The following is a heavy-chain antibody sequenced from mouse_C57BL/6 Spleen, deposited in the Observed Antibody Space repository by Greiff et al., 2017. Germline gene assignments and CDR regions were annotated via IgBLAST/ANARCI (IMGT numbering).Heavy chain of an antibody. D-gene: IGHD1-1*01. CDR3: VRSLTVPCAY. V-gene: IGHV10-1*01. CDR2: IRSKSNNYAT. Sequence: EVKLVESGGGLVQPKGSLKLSCAASGFSFNTYAMNWVRQAPGKGLEWVARIRSKSNNYATYYADSVKDRLTISRDDSESMLYLQMNNLKTEDTASYYCVRSLTVPCAYWGQGTLVTVSA. J-gene: IGHJ3*01. CDR1: GFSFNTYA.